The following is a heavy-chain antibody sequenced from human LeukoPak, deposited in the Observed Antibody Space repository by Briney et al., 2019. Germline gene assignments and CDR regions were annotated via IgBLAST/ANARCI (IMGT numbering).Heavy chain of an antibody. J-gene: IGHJ6*02. CDR3: ARGVHDYDFWSGYSGYYYYGMDV. V-gene: IGHV3-74*01. CDR2: IKSDGSST. D-gene: IGHD3-3*01. CDR1: GFTFSSYA. Sequence: GGSLRLSCTASGFTFSSYAMSWVRQAPGKGLVWVSRIKSDGSSTSYADSVKGRFTISRDNAKNTLYLQMNSLRAEDTAVYYCARGVHDYDFWSGYSGYYYYGMDVWGQGTTVTVSS.